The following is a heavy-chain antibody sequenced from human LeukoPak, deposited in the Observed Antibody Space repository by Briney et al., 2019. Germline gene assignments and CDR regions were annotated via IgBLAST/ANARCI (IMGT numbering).Heavy chain of an antibody. J-gene: IGHJ4*02. CDR1: GFTVSSNY. V-gene: IGHV3-53*01. CDR2: IYSGGST. CDR3: ARDHDFWSGYSLDY. D-gene: IGHD3-3*01. Sequence: GGSLRLSCAASGFTVSSNYMSWVRQAPGKGLEWVSVIYSGGSTYYADSVKGRFTISRDNSKNTLYLQMNSLRAEDTAVYYCARDHDFWSGYSLDYWGQGTLVTVSS.